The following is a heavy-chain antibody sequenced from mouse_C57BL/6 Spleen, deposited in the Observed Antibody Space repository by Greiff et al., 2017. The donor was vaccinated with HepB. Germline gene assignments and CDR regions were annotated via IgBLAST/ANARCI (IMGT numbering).Heavy chain of an antibody. CDR3: TRDGGPYYAMDY. CDR1: GFTFSSYA. J-gene: IGHJ4*01. Sequence: EVKLMESGEGLVKPGGSLKLSCAASGFTFSSYAMSWVRQTPEKRLEWVAYISSGGDYIYYADTVKGRFTISRDNARNTLYLQMSSLKSEDTAMYYCTRDGGPYYAMDYWGQGTSVTVSS. V-gene: IGHV5-9-1*02. D-gene: IGHD2-3*01. CDR2: ISSGGDYI.